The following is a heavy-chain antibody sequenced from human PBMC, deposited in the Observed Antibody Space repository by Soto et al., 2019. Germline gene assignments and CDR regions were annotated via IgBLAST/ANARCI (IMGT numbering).Heavy chain of an antibody. J-gene: IGHJ4*02. V-gene: IGHV4-31*03. CDR2: IYHSGST. CDR3: AKSRLEQYFFDS. Sequence: QVQLQESGPGLVKPSQTLSLTCTVPGGSLTSGGYYWSWIRQHPGKGLEWIGYIYHSGSTYYNPSLKSRVTISVDTSKNQFSLKLSSVTAADTAVYYCAKSRLEQYFFDSWGQGTLVSVSS. CDR1: GGSLTSGGYY.